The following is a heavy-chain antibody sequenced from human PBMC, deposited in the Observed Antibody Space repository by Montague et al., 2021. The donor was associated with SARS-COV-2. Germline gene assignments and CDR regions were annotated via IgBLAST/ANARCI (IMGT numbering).Heavy chain of an antibody. J-gene: IGHJ3*01. CDR3: ARLKRYFDSSGSPSAFDF. CDR2: IYYTGNT. D-gene: IGHD3-22*01. Sequence: SETLSLTCTVSGGSITNNIDYWAWIRQPPGKGLEWIGSIYYTGNTYYNPSLKSRVTISVVTSKNHFTLKLSSVTAAETVVYYCARLKRYFDSSGSPSAFDFWGQGTKVTVSS. V-gene: IGHV4-39*02. CDR1: GGSITNNIDY.